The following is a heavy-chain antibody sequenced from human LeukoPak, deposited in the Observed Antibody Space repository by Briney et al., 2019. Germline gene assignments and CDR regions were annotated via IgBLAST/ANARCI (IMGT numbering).Heavy chain of an antibody. CDR3: GRAHQLCAFDF. Sequence: GASVKVSCKASGYILTNYYMHWVRQAPGQGLEGMGWINPHSSDTKYAPKLRGRVAWTRDTSLNTTYLELSSLTSEDTATYYCGRAHQLCAFDFWGQGTLVTVSS. J-gene: IGHJ3*01. CDR2: INPHSSDT. V-gene: IGHV1/OR15-1*04. CDR1: GYILTNYY. D-gene: IGHD1-1*01.